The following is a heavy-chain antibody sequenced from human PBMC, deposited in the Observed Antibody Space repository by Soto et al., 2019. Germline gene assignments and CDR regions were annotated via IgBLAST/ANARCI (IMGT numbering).Heavy chain of an antibody. CDR2: IGTAGDT. CDR1: GFTFSSYD. V-gene: IGHV3-13*04. CDR3: ARDRPLGYCSGGSCYRYYYGMDV. J-gene: IGHJ6*02. D-gene: IGHD2-15*01. Sequence: PGGSLRLSCAASGFTFSSYDMHWVRQATGKGLEWVSAIGTAGDTYYPGSVKGRFTISRENAKNSLYLQMNSLRAGDTAVYYCARDRPLGYCSGGSCYRYYYGMDVWGQGTTVTVSS.